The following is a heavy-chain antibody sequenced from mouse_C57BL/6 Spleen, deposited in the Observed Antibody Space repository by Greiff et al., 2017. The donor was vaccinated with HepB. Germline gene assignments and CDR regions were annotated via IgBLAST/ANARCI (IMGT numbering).Heavy chain of an antibody. D-gene: IGHD1-1*01. CDR1: GYTFTSYW. CDR3: AREKVYYYGSSYDYYAMDY. Sequence: VQLQQPGAELVKPGASVKLSCKASGYTFTSYWMHWVKQRPGQGLEWIGMIHPNSGSTNYNEKFKSKATLTVDKSSSTAYMQLSSLTSEDSAVYYCAREKVYYYGSSYDYYAMDYWGQGTSVTVSS. V-gene: IGHV1-64*01. CDR2: IHPNSGST. J-gene: IGHJ4*01.